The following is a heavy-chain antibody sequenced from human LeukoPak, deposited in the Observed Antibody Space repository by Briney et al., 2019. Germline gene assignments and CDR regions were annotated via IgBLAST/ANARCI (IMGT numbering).Heavy chain of an antibody. D-gene: IGHD3-3*01. Sequence: ASVKVSCKASGGTFSSYAISWVRQAPGQGLEWMGGIIPIFGTANYAQKFQGRVTITADESTSTAYMELSSLRSEDTAVYYCARWAPDTIFGVVPNYHYYMDVWGKGTTVTVSS. CDR1: GGTFSSYA. CDR3: ARWAPDTIFGVVPNYHYYMDV. V-gene: IGHV1-69*13. CDR2: IIPIFGTA. J-gene: IGHJ6*03.